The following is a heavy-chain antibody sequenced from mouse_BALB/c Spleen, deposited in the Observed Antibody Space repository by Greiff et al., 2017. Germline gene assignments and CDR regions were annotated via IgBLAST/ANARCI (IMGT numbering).Heavy chain of an antibody. Sequence: EVQLVESGGGLVQPGGSLRLSCATSGFTFTDYYMSWVRQPPGKALEWLGFIRNKANGYTTEYSASVKGRFTISRDNSQSILYLQMNTLRAEDSATYYCARDSTGPDYWGQGTTLTVSS. CDR3: ARDSTGPDY. V-gene: IGHV7-3*02. J-gene: IGHJ2*01. CDR2: IRNKANGYTT. D-gene: IGHD4-1*01. CDR1: GFTFTDYY.